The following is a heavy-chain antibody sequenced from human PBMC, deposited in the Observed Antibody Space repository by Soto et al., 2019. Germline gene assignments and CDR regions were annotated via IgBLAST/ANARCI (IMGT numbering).Heavy chain of an antibody. Sequence: SETLSLTCTVSGGSISSYYWSWIRQPPGKGLEWIGYIYYSGSTNYNPSLKSRVTISGDTSKNQFSLKLSSVTAADTAVYYCARHRYCTNGVCSYFDYWGQGTLVTVSS. CDR3: ARHRYCTNGVCSYFDY. CDR2: IYYSGST. V-gene: IGHV4-59*08. J-gene: IGHJ4*02. CDR1: GGSISSYY. D-gene: IGHD2-8*01.